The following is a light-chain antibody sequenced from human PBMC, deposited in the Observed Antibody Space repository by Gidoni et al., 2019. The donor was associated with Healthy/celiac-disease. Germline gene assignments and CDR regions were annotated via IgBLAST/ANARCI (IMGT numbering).Light chain of an antibody. CDR2: GNS. J-gene: IGLJ2*01. Sequence: QSVLTQPPSVSVPPGQRVTISCTGSSSTIGAGYDVHWYQQLPGTAPKLLIYGNSNRPSGVPDRFSGSKSGTSASLAITGLQAEDEADYYCQSYDSSLSGSVFGGGTKLTVL. CDR1: SSTIGAGYD. V-gene: IGLV1-40*01. CDR3: QSYDSSLSGSV.